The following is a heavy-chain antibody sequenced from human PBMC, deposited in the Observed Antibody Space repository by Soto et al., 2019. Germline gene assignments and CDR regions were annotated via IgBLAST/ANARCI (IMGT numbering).Heavy chain of an antibody. CDR3: ARGISSGYPVPFDY. V-gene: IGHV1-69*13. D-gene: IGHD3-22*01. CDR1: GGTFSSYA. Sequence: SVKVSCKASGGTFSSYAISWVRQAPGQGLEWMGGIIPIFGTANYAQKFQGRVTITADESTSTAYMELSSLRSEDTAVYYCARGISSGYPVPFDYWGQGTLVTVSS. J-gene: IGHJ4*02. CDR2: IIPIFGTA.